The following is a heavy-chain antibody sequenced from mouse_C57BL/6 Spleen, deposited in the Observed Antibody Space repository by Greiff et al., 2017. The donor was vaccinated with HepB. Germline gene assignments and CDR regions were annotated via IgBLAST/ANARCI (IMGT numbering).Heavy chain of an antibody. J-gene: IGHJ2*01. Sequence: QVQLQQSGAELVRPGTSVKVSCKASGYAFTNYLIEWVKQRPGQGLEWIGVINPGSGGTNYNEKFKGKATLTADKSSSTAYMQLSSLTSEDSAVYFCARRPTVAGLDYWGQGTTLTVSS. V-gene: IGHV1-54*01. CDR1: GYAFTNYL. D-gene: IGHD1-1*01. CDR3: ARRPTVAGLDY. CDR2: INPGSGGT.